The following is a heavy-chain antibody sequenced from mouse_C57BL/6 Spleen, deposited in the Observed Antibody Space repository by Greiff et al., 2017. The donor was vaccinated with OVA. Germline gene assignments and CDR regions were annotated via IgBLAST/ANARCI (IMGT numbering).Heavy chain of an antibody. D-gene: IGHD1-1*01. CDR2: ISDGGSYT. Sequence: EVHLVESGGGLVKPGGSLKLSCAASGFTFSSYAMSWVRQTPEKRLEWVATISDGGSYTYYPDNVKGRFTISRDNAKNNLYLQMSHLKSEDTAMYYCAREGYGSSYAYYFDYWGQGTTLTVSS. J-gene: IGHJ2*01. CDR3: AREGYGSSYAYYFDY. CDR1: GFTFSSYA. V-gene: IGHV5-4*01.